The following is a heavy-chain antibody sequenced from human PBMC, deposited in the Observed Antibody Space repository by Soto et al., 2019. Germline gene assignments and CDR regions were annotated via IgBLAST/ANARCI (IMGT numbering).Heavy chain of an antibody. Sequence: ASVKVSGKASGYTFTGYYMHWVRQAPGQGLEWMGWINPNSGGTNYAQKFQGWVTMTRDTSISTAYMELSRLRSDDTAVYYCARETLMGENYMDVWGKGTTVTVSS. CDR1: GYTFTGYY. CDR3: ARETLMGENYMDV. CDR2: INPNSGGT. D-gene: IGHD3-16*01. J-gene: IGHJ6*03. V-gene: IGHV1-2*04.